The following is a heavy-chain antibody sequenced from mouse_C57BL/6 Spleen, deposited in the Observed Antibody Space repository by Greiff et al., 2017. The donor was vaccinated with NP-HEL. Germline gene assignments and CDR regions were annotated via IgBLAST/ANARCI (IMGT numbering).Heavy chain of an antibody. D-gene: IGHD1-1*01. CDR3: AREGITTVVHPEGYFDV. CDR1: GYTFTSYW. J-gene: IGHJ1*03. V-gene: IGHV1-72*01. Sequence: QVQLQQPGAELVKPGASVKLSCKASGYTFTSYWMHWVKQRPGRGLEWIGRIDPNSGGTKYNEKFKSKATLTVDEPSSAAYMQLSSLTSEDSAVYYCAREGITTVVHPEGYFDVWGTGTTVTVSS. CDR2: IDPNSGGT.